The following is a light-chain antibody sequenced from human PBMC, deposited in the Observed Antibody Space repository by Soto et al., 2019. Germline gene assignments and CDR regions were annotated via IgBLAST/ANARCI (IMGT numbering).Light chain of an antibody. V-gene: IGKV1-33*01. CDR3: QQYDNLPIT. CDR1: EDINNY. Sequence: DIQMTQSPSSLSASVGDRVTITCQATEDINNYLNWYQQKPGKAPKLLIYDASNLEEGVPSRFRGSGSGTDFTFTISSLQPEDIATYYCQQYDNLPITFGQGTRLEIK. J-gene: IGKJ5*01. CDR2: DAS.